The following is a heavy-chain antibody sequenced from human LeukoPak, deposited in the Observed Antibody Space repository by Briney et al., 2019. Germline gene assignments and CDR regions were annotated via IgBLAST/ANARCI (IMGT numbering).Heavy chain of an antibody. J-gene: IGHJ4*02. CDR3: ARGYSSSWYYFDY. D-gene: IGHD6-13*01. Sequence: PGRSLRLSCAASGFTFSSYGMHWVRQAPGKGLEWVAVIWYDGSNKYYADSVKGRFTISRHNSKNTLYLQMNSMRAEDTAVYYCARGYSSSWYYFDYWGQGTLVTVSS. CDR2: IWYDGSNK. CDR1: GFTFSSYG. V-gene: IGHV3-33*01.